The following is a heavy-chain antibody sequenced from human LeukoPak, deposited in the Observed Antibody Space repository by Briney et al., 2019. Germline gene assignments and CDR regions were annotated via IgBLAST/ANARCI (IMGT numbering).Heavy chain of an antibody. CDR1: GFTFSSYA. D-gene: IGHD6-13*01. J-gene: IGHJ4*02. V-gene: IGHV3-30-3*01. CDR2: ISYDGSNK. CDR3: ASLETTPAAAGTGILDY. Sequence: GRSLRLSCAASGFTFSSYAMHWVRQAPGKGLEWVAVISYDGSNKYYADSVKGRFTISRDNSKNTLYLQMNSLRAEDTAVYYCASLETTPAAAGTGILDYWGQGTLVTVSS.